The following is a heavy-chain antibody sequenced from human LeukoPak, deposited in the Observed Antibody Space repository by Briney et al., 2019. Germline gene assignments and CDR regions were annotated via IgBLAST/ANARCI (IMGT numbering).Heavy chain of an antibody. J-gene: IGHJ6*03. V-gene: IGHV1-2*02. CDR2: INPSSGGT. Sequence: ASVKVSCKASGYTFTGYYMHWVRQAPGQGLEWMGWINPSSGGTKFAQKFHGRATLTRDTSITTAYMELSRLTPDDSAMYYCARDAGFHYYYMDVWGKGTTVTVSS. CDR3: ARDAGFHYYYMDV. D-gene: IGHD5-12*01. CDR1: GYTFTGYY.